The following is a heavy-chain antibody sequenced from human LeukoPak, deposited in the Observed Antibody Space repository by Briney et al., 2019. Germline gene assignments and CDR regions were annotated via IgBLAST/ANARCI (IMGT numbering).Heavy chain of an antibody. CDR3: ARGGTPPLRYFDWSPFDY. V-gene: IGHV4-39*07. CDR1: GGSISSSSYY. Sequence: PSETLSLTCTVSGGSISSSSYYWSWIRQPPGKGLEWIGEINHSGSTNYNPSLKSRVTISVDTSKNQFSLKLSSVTAADTAVYYCARGGTPPLRYFDWSPFDYWGQGTLVTVS. J-gene: IGHJ4*02. CDR2: INHSGST. D-gene: IGHD3-9*01.